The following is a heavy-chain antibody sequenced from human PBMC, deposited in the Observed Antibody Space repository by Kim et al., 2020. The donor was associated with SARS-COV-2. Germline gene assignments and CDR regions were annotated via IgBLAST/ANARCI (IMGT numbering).Heavy chain of an antibody. J-gene: IGHJ6*02. CDR3: ARVFRGMDV. CDR2: SGGT. D-gene: IGHD3-16*01. V-gene: IGHV4-59*01. Sequence: SGGTNHNPSLESRVTISVDTSRKQVSLKLTSVTAADTAVYYGARVFRGMDVWGQGTTVTVSS.